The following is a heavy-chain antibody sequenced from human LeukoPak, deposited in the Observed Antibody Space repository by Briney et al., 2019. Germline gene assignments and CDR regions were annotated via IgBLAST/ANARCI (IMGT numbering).Heavy chain of an antibody. Sequence: PSETPSLTCTVSGGSIRGYYWSWIRQPPGKGLEWIGYIYYSGSTYYNPSLKSRVTISVDTSKNQFSLKLSSVTAADTAVYYCARNYDLWSGYYYFDHWGQGTLVTVSS. V-gene: IGHV4-59*12. CDR3: ARNYDLWSGYYYFDH. CDR2: IYYSGST. D-gene: IGHD3-3*01. CDR1: GGSIRGYY. J-gene: IGHJ4*02.